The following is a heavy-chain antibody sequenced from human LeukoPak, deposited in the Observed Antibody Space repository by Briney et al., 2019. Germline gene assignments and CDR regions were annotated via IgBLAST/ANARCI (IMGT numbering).Heavy chain of an antibody. CDR1: GFTFSSYA. Sequence: PGGSLRLSCAASGFTFSSYAMSWVGQTPGKGLEWVSTISESAGSIYYADSVKGRSTISRDNSKYTLSLQMNSLRAEDTAVYYCAKAKFGPMSGMDVWGQGTTVTVSS. J-gene: IGHJ6*02. V-gene: IGHV3-23*01. D-gene: IGHD3-16*01. CDR3: AKAKFGPMSGMDV. CDR2: ISESAGSI.